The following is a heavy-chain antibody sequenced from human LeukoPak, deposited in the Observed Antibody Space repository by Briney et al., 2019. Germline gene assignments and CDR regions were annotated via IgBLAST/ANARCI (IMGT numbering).Heavy chain of an antibody. D-gene: IGHD6-19*01. V-gene: IGHV3-30-3*01. CDR2: ISYDGSNK. CDR1: GFTFSSYA. CDR3: ARGTGYQQWLVIDY. Sequence: GGSLRLSCAASGFTFSSYAMHWVRQAPGKGLEWVAVISYDGSNKYYADSVKGRFTISRDNSKNTLYLQMNSLRAEDTAVYYCARGTGYQQWLVIDYWGQGTLVTVSS. J-gene: IGHJ4*02.